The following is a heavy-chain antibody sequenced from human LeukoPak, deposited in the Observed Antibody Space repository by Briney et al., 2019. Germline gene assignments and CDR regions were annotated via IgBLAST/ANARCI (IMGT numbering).Heavy chain of an antibody. CDR1: GFTVSSNY. Sequence: GGSLRLSCAASGFTVSSNYMSWVRQAPGKGLEWVSVIYSSGSTYYADSVKGRFTISRDNSKNTLYLQMNSLRAEDTAVYYCARQTQQLTWFDPWGQGTLVTVSS. CDR2: IYSSGST. CDR3: ARQTQQLTWFDP. J-gene: IGHJ5*02. D-gene: IGHD6-13*01. V-gene: IGHV3-53*01.